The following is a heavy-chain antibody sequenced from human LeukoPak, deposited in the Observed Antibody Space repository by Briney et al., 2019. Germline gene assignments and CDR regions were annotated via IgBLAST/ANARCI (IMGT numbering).Heavy chain of an antibody. D-gene: IGHD3-22*01. CDR2: IKSKTDGGTT. Sequence: GGSLRLSCAASGFTFSSYAMSWVRQAPGKGLEWVGHIKSKTDGGTTDYAAPAKGRFTISRDDSKNTLSLQMNSLKIEDTAVYYCTIDSANFYESSGSFHYYYYFMDVWGKGTTVTVSS. V-gene: IGHV3-15*01. J-gene: IGHJ6*03. CDR3: TIDSANFYESSGSFHYYYYFMDV. CDR1: GFTFSSYA.